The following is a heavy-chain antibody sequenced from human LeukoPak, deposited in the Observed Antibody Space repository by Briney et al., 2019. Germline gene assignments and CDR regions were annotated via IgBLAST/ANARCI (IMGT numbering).Heavy chain of an antibody. J-gene: IGHJ4*01. CDR2: IKQGGSEK. CDR3: ARERGFGELDY. D-gene: IGHD3-10*01. V-gene: IGHV3-7*01. CDR1: GFTFSSYA. Sequence: PGGSLRLSCAASGFTFSSYAMSWVRQAPGKGLEWVANIKQGGSEKYYVDSVKGRFTISRDNAKNSLYLQMNSLRAEDTAVYYCARERGFGELDYWGHGNLVTVSS.